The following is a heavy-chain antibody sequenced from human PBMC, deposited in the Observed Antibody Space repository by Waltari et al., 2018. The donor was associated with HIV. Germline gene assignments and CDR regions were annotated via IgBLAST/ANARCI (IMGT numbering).Heavy chain of an antibody. CDR2: IYSGGST. D-gene: IGHD4-17*01. J-gene: IGHJ4*02. CDR1: EFACSSNY. CDR3: ASLTTVTTVFDY. V-gene: IGHV3-53*01. Sequence: VQLVESGGGLIQPGGSLRLSCAASEFACSSNYLISARQAPGKGLEWVSVIYSGGSTYYADSVKGRFTISRDNSKNTLYLQMNSLRAEDTAVYYCASLTTVTTVFDYWGQGTLVTVSS.